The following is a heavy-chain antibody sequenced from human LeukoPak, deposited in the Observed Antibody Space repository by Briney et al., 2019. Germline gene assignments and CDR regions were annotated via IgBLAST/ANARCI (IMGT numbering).Heavy chain of an antibody. V-gene: IGHV3-30*02. J-gene: IGHJ3*02. CDR1: GFTFSSYG. CDR2: IRYGGSNK. CDR3: AKGMNDFWSDEAFDI. Sequence: PGGSLRLSCAASGFTFSSYGMHWVRQAPGKGLEWVAFIRYGGSNKYYADSVKGRFTISRDNSKNTLYLQMNSLRAEDTAVYYCAKGMNDFWSDEAFDIWGQGTMVTVSS. D-gene: IGHD3-3*01.